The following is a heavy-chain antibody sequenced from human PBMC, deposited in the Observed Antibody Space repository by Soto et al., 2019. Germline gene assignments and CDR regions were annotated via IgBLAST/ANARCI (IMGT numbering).Heavy chain of an antibody. V-gene: IGHV4-39*01. J-gene: IGHJ5*02. Sequence: SETLSLTCTVSGDSIISSDFYWGWVRQPPGKGLEWIGSIFYLGSSYYNPSLKSRVTMSVDASKNQFSLRLRSVTAADTALYFCARHSLALRKNNWFDPWGQGIMVTVSS. D-gene: IGHD3-3*02. CDR1: GDSIISSDFY. CDR3: ARHSLALRKNNWFDP. CDR2: IFYLGSS.